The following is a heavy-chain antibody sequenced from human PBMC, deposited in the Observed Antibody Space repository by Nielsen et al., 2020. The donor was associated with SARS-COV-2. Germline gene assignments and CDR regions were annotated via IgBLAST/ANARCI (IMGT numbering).Heavy chain of an antibody. CDR1: GYTFTGYY. CDR2: INPNSGGT. V-gene: IGHV1-2*06. Sequence: ASVKVSCKASGYTFTGYYMHWVRQAPGQGLEWMGRINPNSGGTNYAQKFQGRVTMTRDTSISTAYMELSRLRSDDTAVYYCARDQLDSEISDYWGQGTLVTVSS. CDR3: ARDQLDSEISDY. D-gene: IGHD2-2*03. J-gene: IGHJ4*02.